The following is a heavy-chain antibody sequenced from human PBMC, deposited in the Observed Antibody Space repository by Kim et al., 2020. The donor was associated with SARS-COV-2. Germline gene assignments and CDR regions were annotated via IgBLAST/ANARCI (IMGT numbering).Heavy chain of an antibody. V-gene: IGHV3-48*02. J-gene: IGHJ5*01. D-gene: IGHD1-1*01. CDR3: ARGGNNWNALDS. Sequence: HYADSVKGRFTISRDNAKRSLYLQMNSLRDEDTAVYYCARGGNNWNALDSWGQGALVTVSS.